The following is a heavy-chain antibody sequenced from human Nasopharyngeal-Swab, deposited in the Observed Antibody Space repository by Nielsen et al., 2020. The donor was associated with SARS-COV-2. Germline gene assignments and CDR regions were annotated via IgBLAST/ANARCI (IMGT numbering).Heavy chain of an antibody. CDR3: VHSTGWRLDY. J-gene: IGHJ4*02. CDR2: LYRDDDN. CDR1: GFSLSTSKVG. V-gene: IGHV2-5*02. Sequence: SGPTLVKPSQTLTLTCTFSGFSLSTSKVGVSWVRQLPGKALEWLALLYRDDDNRYNPSLKNRITITRDTSKNQVVLTMTNMDPVDTATYYCVHSTGWRLDYWGQGTLVTVSS. D-gene: IGHD6-19*01.